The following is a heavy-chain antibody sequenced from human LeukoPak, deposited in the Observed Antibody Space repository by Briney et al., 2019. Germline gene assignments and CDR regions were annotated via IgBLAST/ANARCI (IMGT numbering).Heavy chain of an antibody. J-gene: IGHJ3*02. D-gene: IGHD2-15*01. CDR3: ARGGPRGGYCSGGSCYDRNAFDI. CDR2: INAGNGNT. Sequence: GASVKVSCKASGYTFTSYAMHWVRQAPGQRLEWMGWINAGNGNTKYSQKFQGRVTITRDTSASTAYMELSSLRSEDTAVYYCARGGPRGGYCSGGSCYDRNAFDIWGQGTMVTVSS. CDR1: GYTFTSYA. V-gene: IGHV1-3*01.